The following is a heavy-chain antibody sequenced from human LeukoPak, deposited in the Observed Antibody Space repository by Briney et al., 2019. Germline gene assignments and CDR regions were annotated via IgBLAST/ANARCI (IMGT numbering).Heavy chain of an antibody. D-gene: IGHD2-2*01. Sequence: SETLSLTCTVSGGSISSHYWSWIRQPAGKGLEWIGRMYTSGSTNYNPSLKSRVTMSIDTSKNQFSLKLSSVTAADTAVYYCARDPPYCSSTSCHVSGGAFDIWGQGTMVTVSS. CDR2: MYTSGST. V-gene: IGHV4-4*07. CDR1: GGSISSHY. J-gene: IGHJ3*02. CDR3: ARDPPYCSSTSCHVSGGAFDI.